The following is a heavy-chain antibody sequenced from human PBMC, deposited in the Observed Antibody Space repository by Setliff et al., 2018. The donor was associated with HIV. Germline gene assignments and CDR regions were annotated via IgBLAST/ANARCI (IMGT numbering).Heavy chain of an antibody. CDR2: IYPGDSDT. V-gene: IGHV5-51*01. J-gene: IGHJ3*01. Sequence: PGESLKISCKGSGYSFTSYWIGWVRQMPGEGLEWMGIIYPGDSDTRYSPSFQGQVNISADKSISTAYLQWSSLKASDTAMYYCARHTIDISLLVVQDPGPFDVWGRGTMVTVSS. D-gene: IGHD3-10*01. CDR3: ARHTIDISLLVVQDPGPFDV. CDR1: GYSFTSYW.